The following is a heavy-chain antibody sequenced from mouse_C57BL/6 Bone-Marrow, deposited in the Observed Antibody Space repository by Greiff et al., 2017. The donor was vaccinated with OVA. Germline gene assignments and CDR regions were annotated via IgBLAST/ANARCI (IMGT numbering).Heavy chain of an antibody. CDR1: GFNIKDDY. CDR3: TSIYYGND. Sequence: VQLQQSGAELVRPGASVKLSCTASGFNIKDDYMHWVKQRPEQGLEWIGWIDPENGDTEYASKFQGKATITADTPSTTAYLQLSSLTSEDTAVYYCTSIYYGNDWGQGTTLTVSS. J-gene: IGHJ2*01. D-gene: IGHD2-1*01. CDR2: IDPENGDT. V-gene: IGHV14-4*01.